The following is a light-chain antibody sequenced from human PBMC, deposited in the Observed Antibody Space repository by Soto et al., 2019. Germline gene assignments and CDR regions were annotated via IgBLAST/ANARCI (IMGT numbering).Light chain of an antibody. V-gene: IGLV2-14*03. CDR3: TSYTIATTWV. CDR1: SSDIGNYNY. Sequence: QSVLTQPASVSGSPGQSITIPCTGSSSDIGNYNYVSWYQQQHPGKAPKLMIYDVSTRPSGVSIRFSGSKSGNTASLTISGLPAEDEAFYYGTSYTIATTWVFGGGTKLTVL. CDR2: DVS. J-gene: IGLJ3*02.